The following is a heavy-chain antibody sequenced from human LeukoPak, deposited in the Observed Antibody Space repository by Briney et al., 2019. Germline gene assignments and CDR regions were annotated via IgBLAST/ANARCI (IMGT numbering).Heavy chain of an antibody. CDR1: GFTFSGSA. J-gene: IGHJ3*02. CDR2: IRSKANSYAT. V-gene: IGHV3-73*01. CDR3: TTRKPDAFDI. Sequence: SGGSLRLSCAASGFTFSGSAMHWVRQASGKGLEWVGRIRSKANSYATAYAASVKGRFTISRDDSKNTAYLQMNSLKTEGTAVYYCTTRKPDAFDIWGQGTMVTVSS.